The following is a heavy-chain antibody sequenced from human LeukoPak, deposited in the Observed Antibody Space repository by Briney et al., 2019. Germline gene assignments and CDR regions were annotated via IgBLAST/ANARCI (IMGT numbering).Heavy chain of an antibody. Sequence: ASVKVSCKTSGYTFIKNAISWLRQAPGQGLEWMGWINPKRGDTNYAQNFQGRLTMTTDTSISTAYMELSRLTSEDTAVYFCARLDSGTTPWGQGTLVSVSS. D-gene: IGHD1-7*01. V-gene: IGHV1-2*02. J-gene: IGHJ5*02. CDR2: INPKRGDT. CDR1: GYTFIKNA. CDR3: ARLDSGTTP.